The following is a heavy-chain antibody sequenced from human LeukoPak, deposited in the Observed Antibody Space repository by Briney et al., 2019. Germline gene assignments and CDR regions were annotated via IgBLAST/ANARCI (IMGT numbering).Heavy chain of an antibody. CDR3: ARAGGGSTKRSALAFDI. V-gene: IGHV3-48*04. Sequence: PGGSLRLSCAASGFTFSSYSMNWVRQAPGKGLEWVSYISSSSSTIYYADSVKGRFTISRDNAKNSLYLQMNSLRAEDTAVYYCARAGGGSTKRSALAFDIWGQGTMVTVSS. CDR1: GFTFSSYS. D-gene: IGHD2-8*01. CDR2: ISSSSSTI. J-gene: IGHJ3*02.